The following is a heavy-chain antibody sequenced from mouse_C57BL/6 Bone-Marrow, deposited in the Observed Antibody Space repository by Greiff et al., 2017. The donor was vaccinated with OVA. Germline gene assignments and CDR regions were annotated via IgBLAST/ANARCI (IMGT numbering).Heavy chain of an antibody. CDR3: AREGETTLVADY. V-gene: IGHV14-2*01. D-gene: IGHD1-1*01. CDR2: IDPEDGET. Sequence: EVQGVESGAELVKPGASVKLSCTASGFNIKDYYMHWVKQRTEQGLEWIGRIDPEDGETKYAPKFQGKATITADTSSNTAYLQLISLTSEDTAVYYCAREGETTLVADYWGQGTTLTVSS. CDR1: GFNIKDYY. J-gene: IGHJ2*01.